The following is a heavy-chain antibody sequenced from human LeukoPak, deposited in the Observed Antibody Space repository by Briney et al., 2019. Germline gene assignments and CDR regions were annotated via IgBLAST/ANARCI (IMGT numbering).Heavy chain of an antibody. CDR2: ISYDGSNK. Sequence: GGSLRLSCAASGFTFSSYGMHWVRQAPGKGLEWVAVISYDGSNKYYADSVKGRFTISRDNSKNTLYLQMNSLRAEDMAVYYCAKRPDYWGQGTLVTVSS. J-gene: IGHJ4*02. CDR3: AKRPDY. V-gene: IGHV3-30*18. CDR1: GFTFSSYG.